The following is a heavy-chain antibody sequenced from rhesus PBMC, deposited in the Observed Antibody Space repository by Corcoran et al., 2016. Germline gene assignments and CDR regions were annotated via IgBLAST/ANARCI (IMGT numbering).Heavy chain of an antibody. Sequence: EVQLVESGGGLAKPGGSLRLPCAAAGVTFRSYWMSWVRQTPGKGLELISAINSGGCSTYYADSVKGRFTISRDNSKNTLSLQMNSLRAEDTAVYYCDKEGRNTGNFDYWGQGVLVTVSS. CDR1: GVTFRSYW. CDR3: DKEGRNTGNFDY. J-gene: IGHJ4*01. D-gene: IGHD4-23*01. V-gene: IGHV3S42*01. CDR2: INSGGCST.